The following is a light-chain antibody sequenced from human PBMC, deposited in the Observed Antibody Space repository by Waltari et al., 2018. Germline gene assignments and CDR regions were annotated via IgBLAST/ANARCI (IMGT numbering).Light chain of an antibody. CDR3: SSYTGSSTI. CDR1: SSDDGGYNY. Sequence: QSALTQPASVSGSPGQSITIPCTGTSSDDGGYNYVSWYQQHPGKAPKLMIYEVSNRPSGVSNRFSGSKSGNTASLTISGLQAEDEADYYCSSYTGSSTIFGTGTKVTVL. J-gene: IGLJ1*01. V-gene: IGLV2-14*01. CDR2: EVS.